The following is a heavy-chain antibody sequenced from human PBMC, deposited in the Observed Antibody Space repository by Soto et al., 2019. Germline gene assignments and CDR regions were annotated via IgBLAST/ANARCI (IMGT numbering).Heavy chain of an antibody. J-gene: IGHJ4*02. D-gene: IGHD6-13*01. CDR2: INHSGST. CDR1: GGSFSGYY. CDR3: ARGGIAAAGGFDY. Sequence: QVQLQQWGAGLLKPSETLSLTCAVYGGSFSGYYWSWIRQPPGKGLEWIGEINHSGSTNYNPCLKSGVTISVDTSKNQFSLELSSVTAADTAVYYCARGGIAAAGGFDYWGQGTLVTVSS. V-gene: IGHV4-34*01.